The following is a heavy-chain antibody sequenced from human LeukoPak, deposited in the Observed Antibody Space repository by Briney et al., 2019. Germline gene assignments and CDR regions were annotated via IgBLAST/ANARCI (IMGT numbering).Heavy chain of an antibody. CDR2: INPSGGST. CDR1: GYTFTSYY. V-gene: IGHV1-46*01. Sequence: ASVKVSCKASGYTFTSYYMHWVRQAPGRGLEWMGIINPSGGSTSYAQKFQGRVTMTRDTSTSTVYMELSSLRSEDTAVYYCARQYSSGWSRSGYFDYWGQGTLVTVSS. J-gene: IGHJ4*02. D-gene: IGHD6-19*01. CDR3: ARQYSSGWSRSGYFDY.